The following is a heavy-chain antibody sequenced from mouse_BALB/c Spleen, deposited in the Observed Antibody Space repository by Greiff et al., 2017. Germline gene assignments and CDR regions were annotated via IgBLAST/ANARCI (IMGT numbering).Heavy chain of an antibody. CDR3: ARTRGFDD. J-gene: IGHJ1*01. V-gene: IGHV5-17*02. CDR1: GFTFSSFG. Sequence: EVQLVESGGGLVQPGGSRKLSCAASGFTFSSFGMHWVRQAPEKGLEWVAYISSGSGTIYYADTVKGRFTISTDNPKNTLFLQMTSLRSEDTAVYYCARTRGFDDWGAGTTVTVSS. CDR2: ISSGSGTI.